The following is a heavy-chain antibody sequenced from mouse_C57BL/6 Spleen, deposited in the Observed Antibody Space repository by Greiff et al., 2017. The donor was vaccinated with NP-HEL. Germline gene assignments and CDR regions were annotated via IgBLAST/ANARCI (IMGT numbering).Heavy chain of an antibody. CDR3: AYYGSSYGDYAMDY. CDR2: IYPGDGDT. CDR1: GYAFSSSW. D-gene: IGHD1-1*01. V-gene: IGHV1-82*01. J-gene: IGHJ4*01. Sequence: QVHVKQSGPELVKPGASVKISCKASGYAFSSSWMNWVKQRPGKGLEWIGRIYPGDGDTNYNGKFKGKATLTADKSSSTAYMQLSSLTSEDSAVYFCAYYGSSYGDYAMDYWGQGTSVTVSS.